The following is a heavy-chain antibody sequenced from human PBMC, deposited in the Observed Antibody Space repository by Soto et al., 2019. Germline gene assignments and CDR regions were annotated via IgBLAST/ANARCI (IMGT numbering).Heavy chain of an antibody. CDR2: IIPIFGTA. D-gene: IGHD6-13*01. J-gene: IGHJ6*02. CDR3: ARVLESIAADGRHYYYYGMDV. V-gene: IGHV1-69*01. Sequence: QVQLVQSGAEVKKPGSSVKVSCKASGGTFSSYAISWVRQAPGRGLEWKGGIIPIFGTANYSQKFQGRVTITADASTSTAYMELSSLRSEETAVYYCARVLESIAADGRHYYYYGMDVWGQGTTVTDS. CDR1: GGTFSSYA.